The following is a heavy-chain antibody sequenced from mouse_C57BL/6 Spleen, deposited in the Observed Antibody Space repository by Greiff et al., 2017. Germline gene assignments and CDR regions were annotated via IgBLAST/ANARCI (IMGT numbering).Heavy chain of an antibody. CDR2: IDPSDSYT. CDR3: ATGTWFAY. Sequence: QVQLQQPGAELVKPGASVKLSCKASGYTFTSYWMQWVKQRPGQGLEWIGEIDPSDSYTNYNQKFKGKATLTVDTSSSTAYMQLSSLTSEDSAVYYWATGTWFAYWGQGTLVTVSA. D-gene: IGHD4-1*01. V-gene: IGHV1-50*01. CDR1: GYTFTSYW. J-gene: IGHJ3*01.